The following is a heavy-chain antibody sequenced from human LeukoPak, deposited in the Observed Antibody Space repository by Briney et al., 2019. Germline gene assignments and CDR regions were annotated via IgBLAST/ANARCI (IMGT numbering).Heavy chain of an antibody. J-gene: IGHJ4*02. CDR2: IYYSGST. Sequence: PSETLSLTCTVSGGSISSYYWSWIRQPPGKGLEWIGYIYYSGSTNYNPSLKSRVTISVDTSKNQFSLKLSSVTAADTAVYYCARDLLPYGGLDYWGQGTLVTVSS. V-gene: IGHV4-59*01. D-gene: IGHD3-16*01. CDR1: GGSISSYY. CDR3: ARDLLPYGGLDY.